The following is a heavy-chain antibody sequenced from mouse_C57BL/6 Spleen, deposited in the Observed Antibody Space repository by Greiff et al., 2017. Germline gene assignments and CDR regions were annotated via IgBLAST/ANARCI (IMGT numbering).Heavy chain of an antibody. D-gene: IGHD2-5*01. CDR1: GFTFSDYY. CDR2: ISNGGGST. Sequence: EVQGVESGGGLVQPGGSLKLSCAASGFTFSDYYMYWVRQTPEKRLEWVAYISNGGGSTYYPDTVKGRFTISRDNAKNTLYLQRSRLKSEDTALYYCARLTYSNYGAYWGQGTLVTVSA. V-gene: IGHV5-12*01. J-gene: IGHJ3*01. CDR3: ARLTYSNYGAY.